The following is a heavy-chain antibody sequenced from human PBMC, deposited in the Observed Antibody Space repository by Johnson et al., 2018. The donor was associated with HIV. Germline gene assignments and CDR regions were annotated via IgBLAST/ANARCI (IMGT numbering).Heavy chain of an antibody. CDR2: IYSGGSI. V-gene: IGHV3-53*05. CDR1: GFTVSSNY. CDR3: AKGKIAAAGDAFDI. D-gene: IGHD6-13*01. J-gene: IGHJ3*02. Sequence: VQLVETGGGLIQPGGSLRLSCAASGFTVSSNYMSWVRQAPGKGLEWVSVIYSGGSIGYADSVKGRFTISRDNAKNSLYLQMNRLRAEDTAFYYCAKGKIAAAGDAFDIWGQGTMVTVSS.